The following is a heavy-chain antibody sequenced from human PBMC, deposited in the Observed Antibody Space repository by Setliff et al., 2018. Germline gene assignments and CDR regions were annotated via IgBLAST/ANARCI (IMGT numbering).Heavy chain of an antibody. CDR3: ARDSREYYFDY. D-gene: IGHD3-22*01. CDR2: VDWDDDK. Sequence: SGPTLVNPTQTLTLTCTYSGFSFGISGMRLSWIRQAPGKALEWLARVDWDDDKFYSTSLATRLTISKDTFKNQVILTMTNMDPADTPTYFCARDSREYYFDYWGQGILVTVSS. J-gene: IGHJ4*02. V-gene: IGHV2-70*04. CDR1: GFSFGISGMR.